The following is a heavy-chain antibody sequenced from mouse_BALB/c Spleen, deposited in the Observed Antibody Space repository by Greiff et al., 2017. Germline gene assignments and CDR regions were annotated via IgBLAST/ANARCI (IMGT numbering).Heavy chain of an antibody. D-gene: IGHD1-1*01. Sequence: EVKLLESGPGLVKPSQSLSLTCTVTGYSITSDYAWNWIRQFPGNKLEWMGYISYSGSTSYNPSLKSRISITRDTSKNQFFLQLNSVTTEDTATYYCARYGNYSDYWGQGTTLTVSS. CDR1: GYSITSDYA. V-gene: IGHV3-2*02. J-gene: IGHJ2*01. CDR3: ARYGNYSDY. CDR2: ISYSGST.